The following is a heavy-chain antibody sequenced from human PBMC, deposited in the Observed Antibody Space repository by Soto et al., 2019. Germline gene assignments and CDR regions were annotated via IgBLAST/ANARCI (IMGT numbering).Heavy chain of an antibody. D-gene: IGHD5-12*01. CDR2: ISAYNGNT. V-gene: IGHV1-18*01. CDR3: ARDPSDSGYVGMAPRFDY. Sequence: GASVKVSCKASGYTFTSYGISWVRQAPGQGLEWMGWISAYNGNTNYAQKLQGRVTMTTDTSTSTAYMGLRSLRSDDTAVYYCARDPSDSGYVGMAPRFDYWGQGTLVTVSS. CDR1: GYTFTSYG. J-gene: IGHJ4*02.